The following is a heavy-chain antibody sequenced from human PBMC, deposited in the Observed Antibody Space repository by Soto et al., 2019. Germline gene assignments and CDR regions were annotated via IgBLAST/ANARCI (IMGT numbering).Heavy chain of an antibody. Sequence: GGSLRLSCAASGFTFSDYYMSWIRQAPGKGLEWVSYISSSSSYTNYADSVKGRFTISRDNAKNSLYLQMNSLRAEDTAVYYCARESEDLTSNFDYWGQGTLVTVSS. CDR3: ARESEDLTSNFDY. CDR1: GFTFSDYY. CDR2: ISSSSSYT. V-gene: IGHV3-11*06. J-gene: IGHJ4*02.